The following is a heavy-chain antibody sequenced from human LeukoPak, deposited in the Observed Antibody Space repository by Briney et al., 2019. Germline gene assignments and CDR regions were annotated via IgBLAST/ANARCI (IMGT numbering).Heavy chain of an antibody. D-gene: IGHD3-22*01. J-gene: IGHJ3*02. V-gene: IGHV3-33*01. CDR1: GFTFSSYG. CDR3: ARDGAGVGDYYDSSGYPRDAFDI. Sequence: GGSLGLSCAASGFTFSSYGMHWVRQAPGKGLEWVAVICYDGSNKYYADSVKGRFTISRDNSKNTLYLQMNSLRAEDTAVYYCARDGAGVGDYYDSSGYPRDAFDIWGQGTMVTVSS. CDR2: ICYDGSNK.